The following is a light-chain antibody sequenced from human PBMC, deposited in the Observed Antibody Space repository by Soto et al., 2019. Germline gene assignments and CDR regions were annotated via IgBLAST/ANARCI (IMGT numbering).Light chain of an antibody. CDR1: SSDIGAYNY. CDR3: TSYTSGHTVV. V-gene: IGLV2-14*03. J-gene: IGLJ2*01. Sequence: QSALTQPASVSGSPGQSITISCTGTSSDIGAYNYVSWYQHHPGKAPNLIIYDVSRRPSGVSNRFSGSKSGNTASLTISGLQAEDETDYYCTSYTSGHTVVFGGGTKLTVL. CDR2: DVS.